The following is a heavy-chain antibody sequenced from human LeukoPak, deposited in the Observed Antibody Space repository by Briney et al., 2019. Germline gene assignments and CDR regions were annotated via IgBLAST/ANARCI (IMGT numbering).Heavy chain of an antibody. D-gene: IGHD3-3*01. CDR3: ARARIATYNVFADF. Sequence: SGGSLRLSCVASGFTFSNYWMSWLRQTPGKGLEWVANINEDETERYYVASVEGRFTVSRDNGKNSLYLQMNGLRAEDSAVFYCARARIATYNVFADFWGQGTLVTVSS. CDR2: INEDETER. V-gene: IGHV3-7*01. CDR1: GFTFSNYW. J-gene: IGHJ4*02.